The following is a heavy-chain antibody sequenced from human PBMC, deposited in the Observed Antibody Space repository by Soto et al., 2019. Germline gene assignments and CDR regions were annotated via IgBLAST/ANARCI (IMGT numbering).Heavy chain of an antibody. CDR2: IYYPGRT. Sequence: QVRLQQSGPGLVKPSETLSLTCSGPGGSMISYYWSWIRQHPRRGLEWIGFIYYPGRTKYNPSPNMRVTISVDTSKNQFSRTVTSVTAADTAVYYSARRRVATETFDYWGQGSLVTASS. V-gene: IGHV4-59*08. J-gene: IGHJ4*02. D-gene: IGHD5-12*01. CDR3: ARRRVATETFDY. CDR1: GGSMISYY.